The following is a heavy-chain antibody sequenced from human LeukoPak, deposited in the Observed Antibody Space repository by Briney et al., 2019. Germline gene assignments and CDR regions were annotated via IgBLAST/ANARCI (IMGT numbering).Heavy chain of an antibody. CDR3: ARAITSYTTVTTGIDY. CDR2: INPSGGST. V-gene: IGHV1-46*01. D-gene: IGHD4-17*01. CDR1: GYTFTSYY. Sequence: ASVKFSCKASGYTFTSYYMHWVRQAPGQGLEWMGIINPSGGSTSYAQKFQGRVTMTRDTSTSTVYMELSSLRSEDTAVYYCARAITSYTTVTTGIDYWGQGTLVTVSS. J-gene: IGHJ4*02.